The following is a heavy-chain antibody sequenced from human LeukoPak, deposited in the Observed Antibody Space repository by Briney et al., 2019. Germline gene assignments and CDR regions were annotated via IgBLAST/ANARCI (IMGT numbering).Heavy chain of an antibody. CDR1: GGSISSSSFY. J-gene: IGHJ5*02. D-gene: IGHD6-19*01. Sequence: SETLSLTCTVSGGSISSSSFYWGWIRQPPGKGLEWSATIFYSGCTYYNPSLRSRVTMSVDTSKNQFSLRLSSVTAADTAVYYCARQGYISGQGFRNNWFDPWGQGSLVTVSS. CDR2: IFYSGCT. CDR3: ARQGYISGQGFRNNWFDP. V-gene: IGHV4-39*01.